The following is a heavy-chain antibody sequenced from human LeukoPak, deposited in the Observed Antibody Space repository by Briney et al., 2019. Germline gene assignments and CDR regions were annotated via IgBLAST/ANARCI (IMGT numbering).Heavy chain of an antibody. D-gene: IGHD3-22*01. V-gene: IGHV3-7*01. Sequence: PGGSLRLSCAASGFTFSSYWMSWVRQAPGKGLEWVANIKQDGSEKYYVDSVKGRFTISRDNAKNSLYLQMNSLRAEVTAVYYCARLPYYYDSSGYYYFDYWGQGTLVTVSS. CDR3: ARLPYYYDSSGYYYFDY. CDR2: IKQDGSEK. J-gene: IGHJ4*02. CDR1: GFTFSSYW.